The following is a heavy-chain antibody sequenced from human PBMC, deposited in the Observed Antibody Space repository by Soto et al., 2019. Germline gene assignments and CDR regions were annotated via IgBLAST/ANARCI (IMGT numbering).Heavy chain of an antibody. Sequence: SETLSLTCAVYGGSSSGYYWSWIRQPPGKGLEWIGEINHSGSTNYNPSLKSRVTISVDTSKNQFSLKLSSVTAADTAVYYCARVVQGAAYYWGQGTLVTVSS. V-gene: IGHV4-34*01. J-gene: IGHJ4*02. CDR2: INHSGST. CDR1: GGSSSGYY. CDR3: ARVVQGAAYY. D-gene: IGHD2-15*01.